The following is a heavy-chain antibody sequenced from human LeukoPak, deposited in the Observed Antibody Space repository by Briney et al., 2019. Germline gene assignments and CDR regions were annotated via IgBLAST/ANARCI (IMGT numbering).Heavy chain of an antibody. J-gene: IGHJ4*02. Sequence: GGSLRLSCATSGFTLSIYGMHWVRQAPGKGLEWVAFIRYDGTSQYYTDSVKGRFTISRDNSMNTMYLQMNSLRAEDTAVYYCAKPTRGSGGSFLIDYWGQGTLVTVSS. V-gene: IGHV3-30*02. CDR1: GFTLSIYG. CDR3: AKPTRGSGGSFLIDY. CDR2: IRYDGTSQ. D-gene: IGHD2-15*01.